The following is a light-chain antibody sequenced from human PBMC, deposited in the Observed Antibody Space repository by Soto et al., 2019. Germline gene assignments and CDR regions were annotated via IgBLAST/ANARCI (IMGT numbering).Light chain of an antibody. Sequence: EIVLTQSPGTLSLSPGERATLSCRASQSVSADYLAWYQQRRGQAPRLLIYGASYRATGIPDRFTGSGSGTDFTLSISRLEPEDFAVYYCQEYGISPYTFGKGTKVQIK. CDR3: QEYGISPYT. CDR1: QSVSADY. J-gene: IGKJ2*01. CDR2: GAS. V-gene: IGKV3-20*01.